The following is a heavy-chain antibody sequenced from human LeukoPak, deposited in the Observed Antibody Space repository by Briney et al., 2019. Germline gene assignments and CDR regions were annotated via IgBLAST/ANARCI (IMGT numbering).Heavy chain of an antibody. CDR1: GGSISSYY. Sequence: SETLSLTCTVSGGSISSYYWSWIRQPPGKGLEWIGYIYYSGSTNYNPSLKSRVTISVDTSKNQFSLKLSSVTAADTAVYYCASSSSGWYDFDYWGQGTLVTVSS. V-gene: IGHV4-59*01. CDR2: IYYSGST. D-gene: IGHD6-19*01. J-gene: IGHJ4*02. CDR3: ASSSSGWYDFDY.